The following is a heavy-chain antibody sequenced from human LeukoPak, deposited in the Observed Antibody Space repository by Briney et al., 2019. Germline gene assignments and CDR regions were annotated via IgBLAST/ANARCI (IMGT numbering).Heavy chain of an antibody. CDR2: TWYDGRNS. CDR3: AKGTMGATTSDAFDI. D-gene: IGHD1-26*01. CDR1: GFTFSSYG. J-gene: IGHJ3*02. Sequence: PGRSRRFSCAASGFTFSSYGMHWLRQAPGKGLEWVAVTWYDGRNSYYAESVKGRFTISRDNSKNTLSLQMTSLEAEDAAVYYCAKGTMGATTSDAFDIWGQGTMVTVSS. V-gene: IGHV3-33*03.